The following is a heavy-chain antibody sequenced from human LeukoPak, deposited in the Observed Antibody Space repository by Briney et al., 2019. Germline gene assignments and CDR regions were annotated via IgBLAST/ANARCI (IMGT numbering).Heavy chain of an antibody. J-gene: IGHJ6*03. CDR2: INHSGST. CDR3: ARDRPHIVVVPAATGAMDV. D-gene: IGHD2-2*01. CDR1: GGSFSGYY. V-gene: IGHV4-34*01. Sequence: PSETLSLTCAVYGGSFSGYYWSWIRQPPGKGLEWIGEINHSGSTNYNPSLKSRVTISVDTSKNQFSLKLSSVTAADTAVYYCARDRPHIVVVPAATGAMDVWGKGTTVTVSS.